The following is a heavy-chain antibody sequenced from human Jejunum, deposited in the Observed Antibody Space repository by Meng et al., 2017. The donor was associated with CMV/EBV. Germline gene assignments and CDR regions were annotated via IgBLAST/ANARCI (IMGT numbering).Heavy chain of an antibody. J-gene: IGHJ4*02. CDR2: THDTGST. V-gene: IGHV4-30-4*08. CDR1: GGSIGSGDYY. D-gene: IGHD3-3*01. Sequence: GQLEVLGPGLVKPSPTLSLTCSVSGGSIGSGDYYWSWIRQPPGKGLEWIGYTHDTGSTYYNPSLKSRVDISLGTSRNHFSLTLSSVTAEDTAVYFCARGSIFVSFDSWGQGTLVTVSS. CDR3: ARGSIFVSFDS.